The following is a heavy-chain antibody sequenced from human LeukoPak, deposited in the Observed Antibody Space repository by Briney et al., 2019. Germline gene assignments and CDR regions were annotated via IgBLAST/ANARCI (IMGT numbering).Heavy chain of an antibody. Sequence: SETLSLTCTVSVGPTTSYYWSWIRQPPGKGLEWIGYIYYSGSTNYNPSLKSRVTISVDTSKNQFSLTLSSLTAADTAVYYCARDTSGYRRGSFDYWGQGTLVTVSS. CDR3: ARDTSGYRRGSFDY. CDR2: IYYSGST. D-gene: IGHD3-22*01. V-gene: IGHV4-59*01. CDR1: VGPTTSYY. J-gene: IGHJ4*02.